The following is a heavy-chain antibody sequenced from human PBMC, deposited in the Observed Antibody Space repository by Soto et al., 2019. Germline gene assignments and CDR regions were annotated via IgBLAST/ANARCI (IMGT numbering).Heavy chain of an antibody. J-gene: IGHJ4*02. Sequence: ASVKVSCKVSGYTLTELSMHWVRQAPGKGLEWMGGFDPEDGETIYAQKFQGRVTMTEDTSTDTAYMELSSLRSEDTAVYYCATESYNWNGLDYWGQGTLVTVSS. CDR2: FDPEDGET. CDR1: GYTLTELS. CDR3: ATESYNWNGLDY. V-gene: IGHV1-24*01. D-gene: IGHD1-20*01.